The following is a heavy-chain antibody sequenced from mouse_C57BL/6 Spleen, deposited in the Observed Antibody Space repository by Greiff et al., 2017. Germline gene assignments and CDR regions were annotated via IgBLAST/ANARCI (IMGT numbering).Heavy chain of an antibody. CDR2: INPNNGGT. J-gene: IGHJ1*03. Sequence: EVQLQQSGPELVKPGASVKISCKASGYTFTDYYMNWVKQSHGKSLEWIGDINPNNGGTSYNQKFKGKATLTVDKSSSTAYMERRSLTSEDSAVYYCAREVITTVVTRYFDVWGTGTTVTVSS. D-gene: IGHD1-1*01. CDR1: GYTFTDYY. CDR3: AREVITTVVTRYFDV. V-gene: IGHV1-26*01.